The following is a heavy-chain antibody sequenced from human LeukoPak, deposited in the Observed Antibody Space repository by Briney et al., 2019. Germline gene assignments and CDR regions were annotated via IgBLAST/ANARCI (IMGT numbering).Heavy chain of an antibody. D-gene: IGHD2-15*01. Sequence: GGSLRLSCAASGFTFDDYAMHWVRQAPGKGLEWVSGISWNSGSIGYADSVKGRFTISRDNAKNSLYLQMNSLRAEDTALYYCAKDIKRVVVAAFDYWGQGTLVTVSS. CDR2: ISWNSGSI. CDR1: GFTFDDYA. V-gene: IGHV3-9*01. J-gene: IGHJ4*02. CDR3: AKDIKRVVVAAFDY.